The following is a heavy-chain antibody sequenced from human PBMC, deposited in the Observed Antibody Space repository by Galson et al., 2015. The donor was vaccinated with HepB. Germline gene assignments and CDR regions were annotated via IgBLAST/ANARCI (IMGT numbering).Heavy chain of an antibody. D-gene: IGHD2-2*01. Sequence: QSGAEVKKPGASVKVSCKASGYTFTSYGISWVRQAPGQGLEWMGWISAYNGNTNYAQKLQGRVTMTTDTSTSTAYMELRSLRSDDTAVYYCARDGRPYCSSTSCPTANWFDPWGQGTLVTVSS. CDR3: ARDGRPYCSSTSCPTANWFDP. J-gene: IGHJ5*02. CDR2: ISAYNGNT. CDR1: GYTFTSYG. V-gene: IGHV1-18*01.